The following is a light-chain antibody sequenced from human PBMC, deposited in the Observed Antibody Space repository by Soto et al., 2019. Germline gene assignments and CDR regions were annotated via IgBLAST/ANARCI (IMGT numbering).Light chain of an antibody. V-gene: IGLV2-14*01. CDR2: EVS. CDR3: SSFTSSSIDYV. CDR1: SSDVGGYNY. Sequence: QSALTQPASVSGSPGQSITISCTGTSSDVGGYNYVSWYQQHPGKAPKLMIYEVSNRPSGVSNRFSGSKSGNTASLTISGLQAEDEADYYCSSFTSSSIDYVFGTGTKLNVL. J-gene: IGLJ1*01.